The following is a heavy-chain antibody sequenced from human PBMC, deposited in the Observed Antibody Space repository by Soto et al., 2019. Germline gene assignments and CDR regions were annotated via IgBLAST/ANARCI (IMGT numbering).Heavy chain of an antibody. V-gene: IGHV4-30-2*01. CDR1: GCSISSGGYS. CDR3: ARVGLYGDYDY. J-gene: IGHJ4*02. CDR2: IYHSGST. Sequence: SETLSLTCAFSGCSISSGGYSWSWIRQPPGKGLEWIGYIYHSGSTYYNPSLKSRVTISVDRSKNQFSLKLSSVTAADAAVYYCARVGLYGDYDYWGQGTLVTVSS. D-gene: IGHD4-17*01.